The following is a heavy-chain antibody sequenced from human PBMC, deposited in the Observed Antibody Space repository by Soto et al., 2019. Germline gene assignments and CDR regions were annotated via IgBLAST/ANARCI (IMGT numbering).Heavy chain of an antibody. Sequence: SGPTLVNPTQTLTLTCTFSGFSLSTTGVGVGWIRQPPGKALEWLALIYWDDDKRYSPSLKSRLTITKDTSKNQVVLTMTNMDPVDTATYYCAHSLIPNWGSRGAFDYWGQGTLVTVSS. V-gene: IGHV2-5*02. CDR3: AHSLIPNWGSRGAFDY. D-gene: IGHD7-27*01. CDR2: IYWDDDK. CDR1: GFSLSTTGVG. J-gene: IGHJ4*02.